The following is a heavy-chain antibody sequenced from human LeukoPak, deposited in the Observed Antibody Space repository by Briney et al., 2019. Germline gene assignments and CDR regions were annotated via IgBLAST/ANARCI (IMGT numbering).Heavy chain of an antibody. J-gene: IGHJ3*02. V-gene: IGHV5-51*01. CDR1: GYSFTSYW. CDR3: ATRRYCGGDCSIVQGDI. Sequence: GESLKISCKGSGYSFTSYWIGWVRQMPGKGLEWMGIIYPGDSDTRYSPSFQGQVTISADKSISTAYLQWSSLKASDTAMYYCATRRYCGGDCSIVQGDIWGQGTMVTVSS. CDR2: IYPGDSDT. D-gene: IGHD2-21*02.